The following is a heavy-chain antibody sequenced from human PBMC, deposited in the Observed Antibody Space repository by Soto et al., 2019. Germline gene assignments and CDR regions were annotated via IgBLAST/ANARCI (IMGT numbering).Heavy chain of an antibody. V-gene: IGHV3-30*18. Sequence: PLRLSCASSGFTFSVYGMQWVRQAPGTGLERVAVISYDGSNKYYADSVKGRFTISRDNSKNTLYLQMNSLRAEDTAVYYCANDPSAEDDYGDYDTSSNYFDYWGQGTLVNVSS. J-gene: IGHJ4*02. D-gene: IGHD4-17*01. CDR2: ISYDGSNK. CDR1: GFTFSVYG. CDR3: ANDPSAEDDYGDYDTSSNYFDY.